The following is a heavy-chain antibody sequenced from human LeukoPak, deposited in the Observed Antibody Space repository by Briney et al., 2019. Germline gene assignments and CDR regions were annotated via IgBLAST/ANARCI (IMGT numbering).Heavy chain of an antibody. D-gene: IGHD6-6*01. CDR3: ARASSAEQLVTA. V-gene: IGHV1-69*04. Sequence: SVKVSCKASGGTFSSYAISWVRQAPGQGLEWMGRIIPIFGIANYAQKFQGRVTITADKSTSTAYMELSSLRSEDTAVYYCARASSAEQLVTAWGQGTLITVSS. CDR1: GGTFSSYA. J-gene: IGHJ5*02. CDR2: IIPIFGIA.